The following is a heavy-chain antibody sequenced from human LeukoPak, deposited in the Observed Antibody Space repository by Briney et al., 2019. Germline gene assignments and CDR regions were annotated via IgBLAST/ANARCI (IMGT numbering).Heavy chain of an antibody. CDR1: GGSISSSSYY. CDR2: IYYSGST. CDR3: ARHASGFGD. D-gene: IGHD3-16*01. V-gene: IGHV4-39*01. Sequence: SETLSLTCTASGGSISSSSYYWGWIRQPPGKGLEWIGSIYYSGSTYYNPSLKSRVTISVDTSKNQFSLKLSSVTAADTAVYCCARHASGFGDWGQGTLVTVSS. J-gene: IGHJ4*02.